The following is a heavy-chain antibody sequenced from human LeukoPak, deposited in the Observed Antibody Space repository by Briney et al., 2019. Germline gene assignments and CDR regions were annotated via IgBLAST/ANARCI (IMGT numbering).Heavy chain of an antibody. CDR1: GYTFTGYY. CDR2: INPNSGGT. J-gene: IGHJ6*02. V-gene: IGHV1-2*06. Sequence: ASVKVSCKASGYTFTGYYMHWVRQAPGQGLEWMGRINPNSGGTNYAQRFQGRVTMTRDTSISTAYMELSRLRSDDTAVYYCASQGAVKEKDYYYYGMDVWGQGATVTVSS. D-gene: IGHD6-19*01. CDR3: ASQGAVKEKDYYYYGMDV.